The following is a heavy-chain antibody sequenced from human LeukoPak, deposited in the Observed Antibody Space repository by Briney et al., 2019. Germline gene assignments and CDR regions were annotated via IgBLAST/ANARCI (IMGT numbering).Heavy chain of an antibody. Sequence: GGSLRLSCAASGFTFSSSGMSWVRQAPGKGLEWVSGIVGSGHSTYYADSVKGRFTISSDNSKNYLYLQMNSLRAEDTALYYCAKGTSSWHEFDSWGQGTLVTVSS. D-gene: IGHD6-13*01. CDR2: IVGSGHST. J-gene: IGHJ4*02. CDR1: GFTFSSSG. CDR3: AKGTSSWHEFDS. V-gene: IGHV3-23*01.